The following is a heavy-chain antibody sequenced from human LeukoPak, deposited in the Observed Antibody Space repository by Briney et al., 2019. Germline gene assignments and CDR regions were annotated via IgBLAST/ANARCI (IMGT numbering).Heavy chain of an antibody. CDR1: GGSFSGHY. CDR3: ARVVGWYYFDY. D-gene: IGHD6-19*01. CDR2: IYYSGST. Sequence: TSETLSLTCAVYGGSFSGHYWGWIRQPPGKGLEWIGSIYYSGSTYYNPSLKSRVTISVDTSKNQFSLKLSSVTAADTAVYYCARVVGWYYFDYWGQGTLVTVSS. J-gene: IGHJ4*02. V-gene: IGHV4-34*01.